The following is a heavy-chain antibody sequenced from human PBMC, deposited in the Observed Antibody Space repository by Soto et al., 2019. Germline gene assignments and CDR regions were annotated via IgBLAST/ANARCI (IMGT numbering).Heavy chain of an antibody. CDR1: GFTFSSYE. D-gene: IGHD6-13*01. Sequence: GGSLSLSCAASGFTFSSYEMNWVRQAPGKGLEWVSYISGSGNAMFYADSVKGRFTISRDNAKNSLYLQMNSLRAEDTAVYYCARDTQRSSSWPNYYYGMDVWGQGTTVTVSS. V-gene: IGHV3-48*03. CDR2: ISGSGNAM. CDR3: ARDTQRSSSWPNYYYGMDV. J-gene: IGHJ6*02.